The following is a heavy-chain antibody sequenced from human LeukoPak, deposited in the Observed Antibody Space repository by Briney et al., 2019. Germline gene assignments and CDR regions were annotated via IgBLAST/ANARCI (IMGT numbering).Heavy chain of an antibody. CDR2: ISSGGTYV. J-gene: IGHJ4*02. D-gene: IGHD3/OR15-3a*01. CDR3: ARWTGYDY. V-gene: IGHV3-21*01. CDR1: GFTFSSYS. Sequence: GGSLRLSCAASGFTFSSYSMNWVRQAPGKGLEWVSSISSGGTYVYYADSVKGRFTISRDNAKNSLYLQMNSLGAEDTAVYYCARWTGYDYWGQGALVTVSS.